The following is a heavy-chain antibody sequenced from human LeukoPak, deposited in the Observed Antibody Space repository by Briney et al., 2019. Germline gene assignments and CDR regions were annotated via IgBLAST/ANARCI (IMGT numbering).Heavy chain of an antibody. J-gene: IGHJ6*02. CDR2: ISGSAAGGGT. CDR1: GFSFSTYG. V-gene: IGHV3-23*01. D-gene: IGHD3-16*01. CDR3: AKTRGHDMDV. Sequence: PGGSLRPSCAASGFSFSTYGMSWVRQAPGKGLDWVSAISGSAAGGGTYYADSVKGRFTIARDNSQNTLYLQMSSLRAEDTAVYYCAKTRGHDMDVWGQGTTVIVSS.